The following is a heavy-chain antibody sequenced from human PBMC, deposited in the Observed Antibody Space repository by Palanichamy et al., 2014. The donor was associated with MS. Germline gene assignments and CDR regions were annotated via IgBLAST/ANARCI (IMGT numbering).Heavy chain of an antibody. V-gene: IGHV3-33*01. CDR1: GFNFGNYG. J-gene: IGHJ6*02. Sequence: QVLLVESGGGVVQPGRSLRLSCAASGFNFGNYGMHWVRQAPGKGLEWVAVLYYDGSKEYYADSVKGRFTISRDNSKNALSLQMNSLRAEDTAVYYCVRDGRAGYGMDVWGQGTTVTVSS. CDR2: LYYDGSKE. CDR3: VRDGRAGYGMDV.